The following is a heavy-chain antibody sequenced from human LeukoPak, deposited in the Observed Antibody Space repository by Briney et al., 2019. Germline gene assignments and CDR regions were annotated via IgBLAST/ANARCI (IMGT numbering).Heavy chain of an antibody. J-gene: IGHJ4*02. CDR3: ARARHYYDSSGPN. Sequence: ASVKVSCKASGGTFSSYAISWVRQAPGQGLEWMGGIIPIFGTANYAQKFQGRVTITADESTSTAYMELSSLRSEDTAVYYCARARHYYDSSGPNWGQGTLVTVSS. D-gene: IGHD3-22*01. CDR1: GGTFSSYA. CDR2: IIPIFGTA. V-gene: IGHV1-69*13.